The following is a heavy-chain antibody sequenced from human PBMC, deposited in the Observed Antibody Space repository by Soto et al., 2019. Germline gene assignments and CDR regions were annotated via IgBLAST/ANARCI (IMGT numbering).Heavy chain of an antibody. Sequence: PGGSLRLSCAASGFTFSSYSMNWVRQAPGKGLEWVSSLSSNSGHIYYADSVKGRFTISRDNAKNSLYLQMNSLRAEDTAEYYGVRHWRATREFDYWGQGTLVTVSS. J-gene: IGHJ4*02. D-gene: IGHD1-26*01. V-gene: IGHV3-21*01. CDR2: LSSNSGHI. CDR3: VRHWRATREFDY. CDR1: GFTFSSYS.